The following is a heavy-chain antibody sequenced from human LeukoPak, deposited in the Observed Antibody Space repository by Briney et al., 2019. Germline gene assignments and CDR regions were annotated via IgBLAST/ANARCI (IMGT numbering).Heavy chain of an antibody. Sequence: SETLSLTCTVSGGSISSSSYYWGWIRQPPGKGLEWIGSIYYSGSTYYNPSLKSRVTISVDTSKNQFSLKLSSVTAADTAVYYCARGVVGATRGLVDYWGQGTLVTVSS. CDR2: IYYSGST. V-gene: IGHV4-39*01. CDR3: ARGVVGATRGLVDY. CDR1: GGSISSSSYY. J-gene: IGHJ4*02. D-gene: IGHD1-26*01.